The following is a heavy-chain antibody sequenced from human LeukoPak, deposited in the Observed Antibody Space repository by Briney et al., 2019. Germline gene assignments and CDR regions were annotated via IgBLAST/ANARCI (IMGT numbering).Heavy chain of an antibody. CDR2: IYYSGST. CDR1: GGSISSSSYY. CDR3: TRDTWVDI. D-gene: IGHD1-26*01. J-gene: IGHJ3*02. V-gene: IGHV4-39*07. Sequence: TSETLSLTCTVSGGSISSSSYYWGWLRQPPGKGLEWIGSIYYSGSTYYNPSLKSRVTISVDTSKNQLYLKLSSVTAADTAVYYCTRDTWVDIWGQGTMVTVSS.